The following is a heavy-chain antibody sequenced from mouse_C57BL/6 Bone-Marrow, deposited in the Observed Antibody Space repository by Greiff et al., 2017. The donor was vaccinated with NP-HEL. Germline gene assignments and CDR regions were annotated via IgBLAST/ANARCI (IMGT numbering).Heavy chain of an antibody. CDR2: ISSGGGYI. D-gene: IGHD1-1*01. CDR3: TINYGSSYGYFDV. Sequence: EVQGVESGEGLVKPGGSLKLSCAASGFTFSSYAMSWVRQTPEKRLEWVAYISSGGGYIYYADTVKGRFTISRDNARNTLYLQMSSLKSEDTAMYYCTINYGSSYGYFDVWGTGTTVTVSS. CDR1: GFTFSSYA. J-gene: IGHJ1*03. V-gene: IGHV5-9-1*02.